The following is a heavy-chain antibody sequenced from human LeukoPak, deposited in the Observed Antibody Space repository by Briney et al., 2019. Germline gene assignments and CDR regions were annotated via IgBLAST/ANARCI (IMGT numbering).Heavy chain of an antibody. D-gene: IGHD3-22*01. Sequence: GASLRLSCAASGFTFNFYAMSWVRQAPGKGPEWVSGISGSGSTTYYADSVKGRFTISRDNSKNTLYLQMNSLRVEDTAVYYCAKSSGSAPYFYGMDVWGHGTTVTVSS. CDR2: ISGSGSTT. J-gene: IGHJ6*02. CDR3: AKSSGSAPYFYGMDV. CDR1: GFTFNFYA. V-gene: IGHV3-23*01.